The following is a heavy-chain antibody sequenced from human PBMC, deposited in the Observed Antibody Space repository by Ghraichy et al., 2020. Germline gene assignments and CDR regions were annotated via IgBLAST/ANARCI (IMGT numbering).Heavy chain of an antibody. CDR2: IYSSGNT. V-gene: IGHV4-4*08. CDR3: ARSGRGSSTDYFDH. J-gene: IGHJ4*02. CDR1: GGSVSDYY. Sequence: SQTLSLTSSVSGGSVSDYYWSWIRQPPGKDLEWIACIYSSGNTNYNPSLKSRVTISRDTSKNQFSLRLISVTAADTAMYYCARSGRGSSTDYFDHWGQGILVTVSS. D-gene: IGHD1-26*01.